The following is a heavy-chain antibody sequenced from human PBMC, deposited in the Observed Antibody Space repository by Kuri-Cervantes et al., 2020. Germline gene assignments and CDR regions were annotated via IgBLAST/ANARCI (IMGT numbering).Heavy chain of an antibody. Sequence: GGSLRLSCAASGFTVSSNYMSWVRQAPGKGLEWVSVIYSGGSTYYADSVKGRFTISRDNSKNTLYLQMNSLRAEDTAVYYCAKDRTAMVTNWFDPWGQGTLVTVSS. J-gene: IGHJ5*02. D-gene: IGHD5-18*01. CDR3: AKDRTAMVTNWFDP. V-gene: IGHV3-66*02. CDR2: IYSGGST. CDR1: GFTVSSNY.